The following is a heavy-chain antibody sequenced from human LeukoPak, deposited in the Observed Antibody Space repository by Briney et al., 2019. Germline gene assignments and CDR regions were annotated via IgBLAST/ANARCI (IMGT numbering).Heavy chain of an antibody. CDR2: ISYDGSNK. D-gene: IGHD3-10*01. CDR1: GFTFSSYA. J-gene: IGHJ6*03. CDR3: ARDVVRGVIITGSYYMDV. V-gene: IGHV3-30*04. Sequence: GGSLRLSCAASGFTFSSYAMHWVRQAPGKGLEWVAVISYDGSNKYYADSVKGRFTISRDNSKNTLYLQMNSLRAEDTAVYYCARDVVRGVIITGSYYMDVWGKGTTVTVSS.